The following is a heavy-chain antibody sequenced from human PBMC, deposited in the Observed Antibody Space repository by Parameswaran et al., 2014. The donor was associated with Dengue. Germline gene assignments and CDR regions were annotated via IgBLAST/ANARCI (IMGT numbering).Heavy chain of an antibody. J-gene: IGHJ3*01. V-gene: IGHV1-58*01. D-gene: IGHD1-1*01. Sequence: WVRQAPGQRLEWIGWIVVGSGKTNYAQKFQERVTITRDVSTSTAYMELSSLRSEDTAVYYCAAVETDGAFDLWGQGTMVTVSS. CDR3: AAVETDGAFDL. CDR2: IVVGSGKT.